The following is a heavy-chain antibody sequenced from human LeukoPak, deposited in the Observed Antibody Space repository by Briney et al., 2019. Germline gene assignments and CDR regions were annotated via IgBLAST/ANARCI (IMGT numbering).Heavy chain of an antibody. D-gene: IGHD5-24*01. CDR1: GFTFSTHS. CDR2: ISSGSSHI. V-gene: IGHV3-21*01. CDR3: ARDFRTQLDGYSPPYHFDY. J-gene: IGHJ4*02. Sequence: PGGSLRLSCAASGFTFSTHSMSWVCQSPGGGLDWVSSISSGSSHIYYADSMKGRFTISRDNAKNPLFLQMNSLRAEDTAVYYCARDFRTQLDGYSPPYHFDYWGQGALVTVSS.